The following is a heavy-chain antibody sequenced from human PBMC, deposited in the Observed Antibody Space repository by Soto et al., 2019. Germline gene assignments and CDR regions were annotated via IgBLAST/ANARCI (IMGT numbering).Heavy chain of an antibody. V-gene: IGHV3-23*01. CDR1: GFSFDYYA. D-gene: IGHD2-21*01. Sequence: PGGSLRLSCAASGFSFDYYAMSWVRQAPGKGLEWVSESNGVGSSTYYADSVRGRFTISRDNSKNTLYLQMNSLGVEDTAVYYCERFRRDGDCHDSWGRGTLVTAAS. CDR3: ERFRRDGDCHDS. CDR2: SNGVGSST. J-gene: IGHJ4*02.